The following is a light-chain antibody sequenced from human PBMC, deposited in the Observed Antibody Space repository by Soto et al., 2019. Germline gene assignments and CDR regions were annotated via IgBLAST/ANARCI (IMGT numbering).Light chain of an antibody. Sequence: QSALTQPPSASGSPGQSLTISCTGTSSDVGGDNFVSWYQQHPGKAPKLMISDVNRRPSGVPDRFSGSKSGNTASLTVSGLQAEDEADYYCSSYAGSNNWVFGGGTKVTVL. CDR2: DVN. CDR3: SSYAGSNNWV. CDR1: SSDVGGDNF. J-gene: IGLJ3*02. V-gene: IGLV2-8*01.